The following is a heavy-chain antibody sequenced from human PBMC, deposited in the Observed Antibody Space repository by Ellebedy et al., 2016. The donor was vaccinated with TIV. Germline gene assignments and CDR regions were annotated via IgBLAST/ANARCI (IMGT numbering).Heavy chain of an antibody. CDR2: INHSGST. J-gene: IGHJ4*02. V-gene: IGHV4-34*01. Sequence: SETLSLTCAVYGGSFSGYYWSWIRQPPGKGLEWIGEINHSGSTNYNPSLKSRVTISVDTSKNQFSLKLSSVTAADTAVYYCARHADQVQSDYLFDYWGQGTLVTVS. D-gene: IGHD3-16*01. CDR3: ARHADQVQSDYLFDY. CDR1: GGSFSGYY.